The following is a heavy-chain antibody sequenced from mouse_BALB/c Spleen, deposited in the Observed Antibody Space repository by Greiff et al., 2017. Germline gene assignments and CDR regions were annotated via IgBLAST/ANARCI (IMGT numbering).Heavy chain of an antibody. J-gene: IGHJ2*01. CDR2: INPSNGGT. V-gene: IGHV1S29*02. CDR3: TRGYNWVDY. CDR1: GYTFTDYN. D-gene: IGHD4-1*01. Sequence: EVQLQQSGPELVKPGASVKISCKASGYTFTDYNMHWVKQSHGKSLEWIGEINPSNGGTNFNEKFKSKATLTVDKSSSTAYMLLSSLTSEDSAVYYCTRGYNWVDYWGQGTTLTVSS.